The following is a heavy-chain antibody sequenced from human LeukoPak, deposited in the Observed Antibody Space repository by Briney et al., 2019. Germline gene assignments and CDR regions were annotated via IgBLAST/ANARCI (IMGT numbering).Heavy chain of an antibody. CDR3: ARPAPFGELLQKIPSDAFDI. CDR2: IYHSGST. Sequence: SETLSLTCTVSGYSISSGYYWGWIRQPPGKGLEWIGSIYHSGSTYYNPSLKSRVTISVDTSKNQFSLKLSSVTAADTAVYYCARPAPFGELLQKIPSDAFDIWGQGTMVTVSS. CDR1: GYSISSGYY. V-gene: IGHV4-38-2*02. D-gene: IGHD3-10*01. J-gene: IGHJ3*02.